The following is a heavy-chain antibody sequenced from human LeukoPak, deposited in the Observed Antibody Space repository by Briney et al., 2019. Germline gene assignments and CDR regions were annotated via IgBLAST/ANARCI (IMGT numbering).Heavy chain of an antibody. CDR1: GGSISRYY. Sequence: SETLTLTCTVSGGSISRYYWSWIRQPPGTGLDWIGYIYYTGRADYNPSLKSRVSMPVDTSKNQFSLRVNSMTAADTAVYYCARGDFWSGAPTDWGQGTLVTVSS. V-gene: IGHV4-59*01. CDR2: IYYTGRA. J-gene: IGHJ4*02. CDR3: ARGDFWSGAPTD. D-gene: IGHD3-3*01.